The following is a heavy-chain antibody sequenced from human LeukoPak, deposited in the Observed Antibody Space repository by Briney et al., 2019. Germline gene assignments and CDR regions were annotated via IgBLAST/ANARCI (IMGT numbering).Heavy chain of an antibody. J-gene: IGHJ4*02. CDR3: AKGVPPDY. CDR2: ISCDGSSK. Sequence: GRSLRLSCAASGFPFSTYGMYWVRQAPGKGLEWVAVISCDGSSKYYADSVKGLFTISRDNSNNSLYLQMNSLRAEDTAVYYCAKGVPPDYWGQGTLVTVSS. V-gene: IGHV3-30*18. D-gene: IGHD2-2*01. CDR1: GFPFSTYG.